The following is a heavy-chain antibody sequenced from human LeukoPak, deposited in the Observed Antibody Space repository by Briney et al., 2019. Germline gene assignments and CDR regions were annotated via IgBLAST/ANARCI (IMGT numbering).Heavy chain of an antibody. D-gene: IGHD3-10*01. CDR1: GGSVSSGSYY. CDR2: IYYSGST. J-gene: IGHJ6*02. Sequence: SETLPLTCTVSGGSVSSGSYYWSWIRQPPGTGLEWIGYIYYSGSTNYNPSLKSRVTISVDTSKNQFSLKLSSVTAADTAVYYCAITMVRGVTRPPYYYYGMDVWGQGTTVTVSS. CDR3: AITMVRGVTRPPYYYYGMDV. V-gene: IGHV4-61*01.